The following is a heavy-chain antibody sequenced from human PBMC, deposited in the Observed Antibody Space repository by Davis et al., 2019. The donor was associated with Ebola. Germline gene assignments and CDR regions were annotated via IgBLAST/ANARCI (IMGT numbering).Heavy chain of an antibody. V-gene: IGHV3-30*02. CDR2: IRYDGSNK. CDR1: GFTFSSYG. D-gene: IGHD3-10*01. Sequence: GSLRLSCAASGFTFSSYGMYLVRQAPGKGLEWVAFIRYDGSNKYYEDSVKGRFTISRDNSKNTLFLQMNSLRTEDTAVYYCARADYGSGSSYGMDVWGKGTTVTVSS. CDR3: ARADYGSGSSYGMDV. J-gene: IGHJ6*04.